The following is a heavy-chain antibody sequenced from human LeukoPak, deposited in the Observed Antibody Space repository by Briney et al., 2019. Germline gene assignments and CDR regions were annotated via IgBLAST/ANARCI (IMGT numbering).Heavy chain of an antibody. CDR2: ISYDGSNK. J-gene: IGHJ4*02. CDR1: GFTFNHYG. V-gene: IGHV3-30*18. D-gene: IGHD1-1*01. CDR3: AKPGRGNWNDGLDY. Sequence: GALRLSCAASGFTFNHYGMHWVRQAPGKGLEWVAIISYDGSNKYYADSVKGRFTISRDDSKNTLYLQMNSLRGEDTAVYYCAKPGRGNWNDGLDYWGQGTLVTVSS.